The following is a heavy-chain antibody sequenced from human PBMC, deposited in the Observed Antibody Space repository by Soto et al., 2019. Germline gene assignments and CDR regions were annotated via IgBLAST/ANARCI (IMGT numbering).Heavy chain of an antibody. D-gene: IGHD2-21*02. V-gene: IGHV3-30-3*01. CDR3: ARGAGGNSPWGYYFDY. J-gene: IGHJ4*02. CDR1: GFTFSSYA. CDR2: ISYDGSNK. Sequence: QVQLVESGGGVVQPGRSLRLSCAASGFTFSSYAMHWVRQAPGKGLERVAVISYDGSNKYYADSVKGRFTISRDNSKNTLYLQMNSLRAEDTAVYYCARGAGGNSPWGYYFDYWGQGTLVTVSS.